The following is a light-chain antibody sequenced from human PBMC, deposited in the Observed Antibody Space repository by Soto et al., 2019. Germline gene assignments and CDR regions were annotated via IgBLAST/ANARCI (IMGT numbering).Light chain of an antibody. CDR1: SSDVGGYNF. Sequence: QSALTRPASVSGSRGQSITISCTGTSSDVGGYNFVSWYQQHPGKAPKLMIHNVSNRPSGVSSRFSGSKSANTASLTISGLQAEDEGDYYCSSYTGGNTFVFGTGTKLTVL. J-gene: IGLJ1*01. CDR2: NVS. V-gene: IGLV2-14*01. CDR3: SSYTGGNTFV.